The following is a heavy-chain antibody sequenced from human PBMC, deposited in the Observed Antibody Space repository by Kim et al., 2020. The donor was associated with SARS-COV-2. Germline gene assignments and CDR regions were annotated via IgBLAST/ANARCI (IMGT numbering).Heavy chain of an antibody. Sequence: GGSLRLSCAASGFTFSSYAMSWVRQAPGKGLEWVSTISGRGGSTYYADSVKGRFTISRDNSKNTLYLQMNSLRAEDTAVYYCGKVRDEGTTVRHFDYWGQGTLVTVSS. CDR3: GKVRDEGTTVRHFDY. J-gene: IGHJ4*02. V-gene: IGHV3-23*01. CDR2: ISGRGGST. CDR1: GFTFSSYA. D-gene: IGHD4-17*01.